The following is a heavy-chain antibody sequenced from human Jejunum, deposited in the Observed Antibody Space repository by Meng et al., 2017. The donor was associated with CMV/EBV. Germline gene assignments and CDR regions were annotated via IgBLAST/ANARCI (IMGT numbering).Heavy chain of an antibody. J-gene: IGHJ6*02. CDR2: ISSSSSTI. V-gene: IGHV3-48*04. CDR3: AREGQYYDSSGYYHYGMDV. Sequence: SDSMNGVRKAQGKGLEWVSYISSSSSTIYYADSVKGRFTISRDNAKNSLYLQMNSLRAEDTAVYYCAREGQYYDSSGYYHYGMDVWGQGTTVTVSS. CDR1: SDS. D-gene: IGHD3-22*01.